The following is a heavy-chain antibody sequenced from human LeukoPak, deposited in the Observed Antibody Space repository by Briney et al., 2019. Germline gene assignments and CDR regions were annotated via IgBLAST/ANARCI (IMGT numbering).Heavy chain of an antibody. CDR2: IKQNGSEK. V-gene: IGHV3-7*03. CDR1: GFTFSSYW. CDR3: ARVRQWLEPGGLDY. D-gene: IGHD6-19*01. Sequence: GGSLRLSCAASGFTFSSYWMSWVRQAPGRGREWVANIKQNGSEKYYVDSVKARFTISRDNAKNSLYLQMNSLRAEDTAVYYCARVRQWLEPGGLDYWGQGTLVTVSS. J-gene: IGHJ4*02.